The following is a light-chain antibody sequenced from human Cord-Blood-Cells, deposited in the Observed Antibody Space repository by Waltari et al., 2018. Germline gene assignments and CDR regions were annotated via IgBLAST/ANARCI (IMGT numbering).Light chain of an antibody. V-gene: IGLV7-46*01. J-gene: IGLJ3*02. Sequence: QAVVTQEPSLTVSPGGTVTLTCGSSTGAVTSGHYPYWFQQKPGQAPRKPIYDTSNKHSWTPAQFSGSLLGGKAALTLSGAQPEDEAEYYCLLSYRGARVFGGGTKLTVL. CDR1: TGAVTSGHY. CDR2: DTS. CDR3: LLSYRGARV.